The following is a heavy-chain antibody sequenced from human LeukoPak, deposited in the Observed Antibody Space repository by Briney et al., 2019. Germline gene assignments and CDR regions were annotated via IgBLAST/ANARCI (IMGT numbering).Heavy chain of an antibody. D-gene: IGHD2-15*01. CDR2: IYYSGST. Sequence: PSQTLSLTCTVSGPSISSGDYYWSWIRQPPGKGLEWIGYIYYSGSTNYNPSLKSRVTISVDTSKSQFSLKLISVTAADTAVYYCATSIAVLGFDYWGQGTLVTVSS. CDR1: GPSISSGDYY. V-gene: IGHV4-61*08. J-gene: IGHJ4*02. CDR3: ATSIAVLGFDY.